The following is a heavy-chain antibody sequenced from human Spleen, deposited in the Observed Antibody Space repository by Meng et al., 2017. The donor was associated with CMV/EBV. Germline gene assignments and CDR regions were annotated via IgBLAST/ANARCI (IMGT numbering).Heavy chain of an antibody. CDR1: GYTFTNYN. D-gene: IGHD3-10*01. J-gene: IGHJ4*02. CDR3: ARGGYYGSGSYSDLLGYYFDY. CDR2: MNPKSGNT. V-gene: IGHV1-8*01. Sequence: ASVKVSCKASGYTFTNYNVNWVRQATGKGLEWLGWMNPKSGNTGYAQKFQGRLTMTSNSSSSTAHMVLSSLRSEDTAVYFCARGGYYGSGSYSDLLGYYFDYWGQGMLVTVSS.